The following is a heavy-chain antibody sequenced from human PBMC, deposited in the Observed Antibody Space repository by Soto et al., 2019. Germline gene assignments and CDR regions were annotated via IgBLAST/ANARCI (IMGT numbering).Heavy chain of an antibody. CDR2: INEDSTNT. V-gene: IGHV3-23*01. CDR3: AKRSVSGTYYPFDY. Sequence: GGSLRLSCTGSGFTFSNYALTWVRQAAGKGLEWISAINEDSTNTYHADSVKGRFTISRDNSKNTLYLQLSSLRADDTAIYYCAKRSVSGTYYPFDYWGQGTLVTVSS. CDR1: GFTFSNYA. J-gene: IGHJ4*02. D-gene: IGHD1-7*01.